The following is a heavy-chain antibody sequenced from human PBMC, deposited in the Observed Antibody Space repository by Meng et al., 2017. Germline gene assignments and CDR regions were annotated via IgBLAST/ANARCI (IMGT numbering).Heavy chain of an antibody. CDR2: IYCNDDK. J-gene: IGHJ4*02. CDR1: GFSLSTSGVG. D-gene: IGHD1-26*01. V-gene: IGHV2-5*01. Sequence: GPTLVKPTQTLTLTCTFSGFSLSTSGVGVGWIRQPPGKALEWLALIYCNDDKRYSPSLKSRLTITKDTSKNQVVLTMTNMDPVDTATYYCAHRPSGSYSEDEYYFDYWGQGTLVTVSS. CDR3: AHRPSGSYSEDEYYFDY.